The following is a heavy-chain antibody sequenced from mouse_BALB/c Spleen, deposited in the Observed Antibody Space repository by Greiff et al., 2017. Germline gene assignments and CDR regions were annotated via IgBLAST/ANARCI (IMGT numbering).Heavy chain of an antibody. CDR1: GYAFSSSW. CDR3: AREGNGRYAMDY. V-gene: IGHV1-82*01. CDR2: IYPGDGDT. D-gene: IGHD1-1*02. J-gene: IGHJ4*01. Sequence: QVQLKESGPELVKPGASVKISCKASGYAFSSSWMNWVKQRPGQGLEWIGRIYPGDGDTNYNGKFKGKATLTADKSSSTAYMQLSSLTSVDSAVYFCAREGNGRYAMDYWGQGTSVTVSS.